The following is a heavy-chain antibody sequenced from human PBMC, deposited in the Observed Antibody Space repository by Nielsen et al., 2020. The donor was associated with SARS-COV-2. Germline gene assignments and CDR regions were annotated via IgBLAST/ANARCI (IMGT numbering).Heavy chain of an antibody. Sequence: GGSLRLSCAASGFTFADYAMHWVRQAPEKGLEWVSGISWNSGSIGYADSVKGRFTISRDNAKNSLYLQMNSLRAEDTALYYCAKIGSGSYPNDYWGQGTLVTVSS. V-gene: IGHV3-9*01. J-gene: IGHJ4*02. D-gene: IGHD3-10*01. CDR3: AKIGSGSYPNDY. CDR1: GFTFADYA. CDR2: ISWNSGSI.